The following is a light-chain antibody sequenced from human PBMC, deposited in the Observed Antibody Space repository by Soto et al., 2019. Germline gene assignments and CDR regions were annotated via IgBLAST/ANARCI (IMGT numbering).Light chain of an antibody. CDR3: QQYVHWPPGT. Sequence: EIVVTQSPATLSVSPGERVTLSCRASQSVSSSLAWYQQRPGQAPRLLIYDTSTRAHGIAARFSGSGSGTEFTLTISSLQSEDVAVYYCQQYVHWPPGTLGQGTTVEIK. V-gene: IGKV3-15*01. CDR1: QSVSSS. CDR2: DTS. J-gene: IGKJ1*01.